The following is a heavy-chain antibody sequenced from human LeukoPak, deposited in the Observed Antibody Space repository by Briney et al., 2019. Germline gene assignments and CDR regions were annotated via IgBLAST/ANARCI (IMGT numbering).Heavy chain of an antibody. CDR2: IKSNSEGGTA. V-gene: IGHV3-15*07. J-gene: IGHJ4*02. CDR3: TTDRDALRY. CDR1: GFTFSNFW. D-gene: IGHD2-21*02. Sequence: PGGSLRLSCAASGFTFSNFWMNWVRQAPGKGLEWVGRIKSNSEGGTADYAAPVEGRFTISRHDSESTMYLQMNSLKTEDTAVYYCTTDRDALRYWGQGTPVTVSS.